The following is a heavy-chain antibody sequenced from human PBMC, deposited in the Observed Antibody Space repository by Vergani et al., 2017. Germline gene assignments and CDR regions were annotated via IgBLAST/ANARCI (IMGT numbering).Heavy chain of an antibody. D-gene: IGHD2-15*01. J-gene: IGHJ3*01. CDR2: IYVSGNT. CDR1: GASINNDFYY. CDR3: ARDNKLLRPRACDL. Sequence: QVQLQESGPGLVKPSQTLSLTCTVSGASINNDFYYWPWIRQPAGKGLGWIGRIYVSGNTDYNSSLQSRVSMSVDTSKNQFSLTLTSVTAADTAVYYCARDNKLLRPRACDLWGQGTIVAVSS. V-gene: IGHV4-61*02.